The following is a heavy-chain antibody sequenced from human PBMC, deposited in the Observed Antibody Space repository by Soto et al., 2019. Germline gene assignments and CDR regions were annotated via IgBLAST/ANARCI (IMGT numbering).Heavy chain of an antibody. CDR3: AMLRYFDWLFPFDY. V-gene: IGHV1-24*01. J-gene: IGHJ4*02. Sequence: ASVKVSCKVSGYTLTELSMHWVRQAPGKGREWMGGFDPEDGETIYAQKFQGRVTMTEDTSTDTAYMELSSLRSEDTAVYYCAMLRYFDWLFPFDYWGQGTLVTVSS. CDR2: FDPEDGET. CDR1: GYTLTELS. D-gene: IGHD3-9*01.